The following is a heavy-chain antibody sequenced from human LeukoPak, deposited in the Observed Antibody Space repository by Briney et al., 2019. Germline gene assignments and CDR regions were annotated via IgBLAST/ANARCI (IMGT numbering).Heavy chain of an antibody. D-gene: IGHD4-23*01. V-gene: IGHV4-30-4*08. Sequence: SETLSLTCTVSGGSISSGGYYWSWIRQHPGKGLEWIGYIYYSGSTYYNPSLKSRVTISVDTSKNQFSLKLSSVTAADTAVYYCARDLLNEGNHLDYWGQGTLVTVSS. J-gene: IGHJ4*02. CDR3: ARDLLNEGNHLDY. CDR1: GGSISSGGYY. CDR2: IYYSGST.